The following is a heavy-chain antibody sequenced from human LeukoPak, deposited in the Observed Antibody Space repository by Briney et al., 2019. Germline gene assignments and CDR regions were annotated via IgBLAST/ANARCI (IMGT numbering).Heavy chain of an antibody. J-gene: IGHJ6*02. D-gene: IGHD3-16*01. CDR2: ISGSGGST. Sequence: GGSLRLSCAASGFAFSSYAMSWVRQAPGKGLEWVSAISGSGGSTYYADSVKGRFTISRDNSKNTLYLQMNGLRAEDAAVYYCAREGGYQYYYAMDVWGQGTTVTVSS. CDR3: AREGGYQYYYAMDV. CDR1: GFAFSSYA. V-gene: IGHV3-23*01.